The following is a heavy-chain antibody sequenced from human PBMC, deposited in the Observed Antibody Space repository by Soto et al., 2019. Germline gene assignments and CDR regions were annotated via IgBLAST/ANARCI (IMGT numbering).Heavy chain of an antibody. CDR1: GFTFSSYA. J-gene: IGHJ6*03. CDR3: ATKAGYSTFHYYYYYMDV. V-gene: IGHV3-23*01. D-gene: IGHD4-4*01. Sequence: EVQLLESGGGLVQPGGSLRLSCAASGFTFSSYAMSWVRQAPGKGLEWVSAISGSGGSTYYADSVKGRFTISRDNSKNTLYLQMNSLRAEDTAVYYCATKAGYSTFHYYYYYMDVWGKGTTVTVSS. CDR2: ISGSGGST.